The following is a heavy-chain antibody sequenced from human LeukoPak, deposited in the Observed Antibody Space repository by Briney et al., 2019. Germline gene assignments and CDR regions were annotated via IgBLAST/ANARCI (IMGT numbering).Heavy chain of an antibody. CDR3: ARVGDKYCSSTSCYTGIWGYED. V-gene: IGHV1-69*05. CDR1: GGTFSSYA. D-gene: IGHD2-2*02. Sequence: ASVKVSCTASGGTFSSYAISWVRQAPGQGLEWMGGIIPIFGTANYAQKFQGRVTITTDASTSTAYMELRSLRSEYTAVYYFARVGDKYCSSTSCYTGIWGYEDWGQGTLVTVFS. CDR2: IIPIFGTA. J-gene: IGHJ4*02.